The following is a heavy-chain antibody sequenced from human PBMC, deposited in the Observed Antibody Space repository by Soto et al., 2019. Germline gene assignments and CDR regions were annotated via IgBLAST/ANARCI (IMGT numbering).Heavy chain of an antibody. CDR3: ARADYYGSGGDY. J-gene: IGHJ4*02. Sequence: EVQLVESGGGLVQPGGSLRLSCAASGFTFSSYWMSWVRQAPGKGLEWVANIKEDGSEKYYVDSVKGRFTISRDHAENSRYLQMNSLRAEDTAGYYCARADYYGSGGDYWGQGTLVTVSS. D-gene: IGHD3-10*01. CDR1: GFTFSSYW. V-gene: IGHV3-7*01. CDR2: IKEDGSEK.